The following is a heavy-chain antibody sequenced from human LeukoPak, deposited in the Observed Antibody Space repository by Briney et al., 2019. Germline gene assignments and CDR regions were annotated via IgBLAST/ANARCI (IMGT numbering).Heavy chain of an antibody. J-gene: IGHJ3*02. CDR1: GYSISTNYY. D-gene: IGHD6-19*01. CDR2: IYHSGST. CDR3: AREQSSGWCLGAFDI. Sequence: SETLSLTCAVSGYSISTNYYWGWIRQPPGKGLEWIGNIYHSGSTYYNPSLKSRVTLSVDTSKNQFSLKLSSVTAADTAVYYCAREQSSGWCLGAFDIWGHGTMVTVSS. V-gene: IGHV4-38-2*02.